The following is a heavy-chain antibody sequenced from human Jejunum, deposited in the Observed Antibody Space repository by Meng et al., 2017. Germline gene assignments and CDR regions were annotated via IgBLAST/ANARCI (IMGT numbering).Heavy chain of an antibody. V-gene: IGHV1-69*01. CDR1: GGTITNYG. D-gene: IGHD3/OR15-3a*01. CDR3: ARGDFWTGYQSYIYYFVMDV. J-gene: IGHJ6*02. Sequence: KISCKASGGTITNYGVSWVRLAPGQGLEWMGGIVPGFGSPNYAQKFQGRVTITADESSSTAYMELSSLRSEDTAEYYCARGDFWTGYQSYIYYFVMDVWGQGTTVTVSS. CDR2: IVPGFGSP.